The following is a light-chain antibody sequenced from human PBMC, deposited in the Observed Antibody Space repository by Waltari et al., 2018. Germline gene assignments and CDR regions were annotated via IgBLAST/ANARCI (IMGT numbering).Light chain of an antibody. Sequence: EIVLTQSPGTLSVSPGERATLSCRASESVSSSYLAWYQQKSGQAPRLLIYGASSRATGIPDRFSGSGSGTDFSLTISRLEPEDFAVYYCQQYGSSPYTFGQGTMLEIK. CDR2: GAS. CDR3: QQYGSSPYT. V-gene: IGKV3-20*01. J-gene: IGKJ2*01. CDR1: ESVSSSY.